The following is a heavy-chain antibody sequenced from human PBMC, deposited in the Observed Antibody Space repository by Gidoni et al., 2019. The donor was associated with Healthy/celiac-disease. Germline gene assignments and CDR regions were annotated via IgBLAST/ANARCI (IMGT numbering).Heavy chain of an antibody. CDR1: GFTFSDYY. Sequence: QVQLVESGGGLVKPGGSLRLARAASGFTFSDYYMSWVRQAPGKGLEWVSYISSSSSYTNYADSVKGRFTISRDNAKNSLYLQMNSLRAEDTAVYYCARIGVGDYLDYWGQGTLVTVSS. V-gene: IGHV3-11*05. D-gene: IGHD3-22*01. CDR2: ISSSSSYT. CDR3: ARIGVGDYLDY. J-gene: IGHJ4*02.